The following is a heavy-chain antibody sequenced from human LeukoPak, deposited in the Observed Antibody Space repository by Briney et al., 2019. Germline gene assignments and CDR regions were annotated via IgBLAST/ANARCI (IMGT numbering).Heavy chain of an antibody. CDR1: GGSISNYY. Sequence: SETLSLTCTVSGGSISNYYWSWIRQPPGKGLEWIGYIYYSGSTNYNPSLKSRVTISVDTSKNQFSLNLSSVTAADTAMYYCARDRSPEGYYDSSHWNYYHGMDVWGQGTTVTVSS. CDR2: IYYSGST. J-gene: IGHJ6*02. D-gene: IGHD3-22*01. V-gene: IGHV4-59*01. CDR3: ARDRSPEGYYDSSHWNYYHGMDV.